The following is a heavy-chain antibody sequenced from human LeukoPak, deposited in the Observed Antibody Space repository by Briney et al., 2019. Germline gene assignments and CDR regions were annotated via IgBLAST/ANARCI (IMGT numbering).Heavy chain of an antibody. J-gene: IGHJ4*02. CDR1: GFAFSSYW. Sequence: PGGSLRLSCAASGFAFSSYWMHWVRQAPGKGLVWVSHINTDGTTTTYADSVKGRFTISRDNAKNTLYLQMNSLRAEDTAVYYCARGRWGSYYFDYWGQGTLVTVSS. V-gene: IGHV3-74*01. CDR3: ARGRWGSYYFDY. CDR2: INTDGTTT. D-gene: IGHD3-10*01.